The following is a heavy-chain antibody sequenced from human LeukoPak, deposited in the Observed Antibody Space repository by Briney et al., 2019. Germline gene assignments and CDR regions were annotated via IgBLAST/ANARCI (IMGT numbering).Heavy chain of an antibody. V-gene: IGHV4-38-2*02. CDR3: ARDLYCSGGSCYRWFDP. CDR2: IYYSGST. D-gene: IGHD2-15*01. Sequence: SETLSLTCTVSGYSISSGYYWGWIRQPPGKGLECIGSIYYSGSTYYNPSLTSQVTISVDTAKNQFSLKLSSVTAADTAVYYCARDLYCSGGSCYRWFDPWGQGTLVTVSS. J-gene: IGHJ5*02. CDR1: GYSISSGYY.